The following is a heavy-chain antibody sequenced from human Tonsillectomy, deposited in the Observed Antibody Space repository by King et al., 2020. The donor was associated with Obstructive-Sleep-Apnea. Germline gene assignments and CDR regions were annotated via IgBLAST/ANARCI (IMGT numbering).Heavy chain of an antibody. CDR2: TGNSGVIT. Sequence: VQLVESGGGLVQPGGSLRLSCAASGFTFSNYAMTWVRQSPGKGLEWVSATGNSGVITYYADFVKDRFTISRDNSKNTLFLQMHSLRAEDTAVYFCAKAISGFYAFGMDVWGQGTAVTVSS. V-gene: IGHV3-23*04. J-gene: IGHJ6*02. CDR3: AKAISGFYAFGMDV. CDR1: GFTFSNYA. D-gene: IGHD3-16*01.